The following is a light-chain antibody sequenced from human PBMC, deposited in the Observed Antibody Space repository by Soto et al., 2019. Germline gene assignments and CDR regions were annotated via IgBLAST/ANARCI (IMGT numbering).Light chain of an antibody. Sequence: DIQMTQSPSSLSASVGDRVTITCQARQDISNYLNWYQQKPGKAPKLLIDDASNLATGVPARFSVSGSGADFTFSISILRPGDIATYYCQQYDNLPRTFARGTKVDIK. CDR1: QDISNY. CDR3: QQYDNLPRT. CDR2: DAS. J-gene: IGKJ3*01. V-gene: IGKV1-33*01.